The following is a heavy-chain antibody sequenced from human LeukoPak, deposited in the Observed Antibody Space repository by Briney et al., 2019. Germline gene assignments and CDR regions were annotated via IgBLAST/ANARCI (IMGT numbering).Heavy chain of an antibody. CDR2: VSGSAGST. V-gene: IGHV3-23*01. Sequence: GSLRLSCAASGFTFSIYAMSWVRQAPGKGLDWVSGVSGSAGSTHYADSVKGRFTISRDNSKNTLYLQMDSLRAEDTAVYYCANQKVGTGGFFFDYWGQGALVTVSS. D-gene: IGHD7-27*01. J-gene: IGHJ4*02. CDR3: ANQKVGTGGFFFDY. CDR1: GFTFSIYA.